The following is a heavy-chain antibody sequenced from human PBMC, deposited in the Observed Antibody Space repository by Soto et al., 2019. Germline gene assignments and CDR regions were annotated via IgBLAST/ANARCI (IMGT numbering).Heavy chain of an antibody. CDR2: IRSKIDGETT. J-gene: IGHJ4*03. D-gene: IGHD6-13*01. CDR1: GITFSNAW. V-gene: IGHV3-15*01. Sequence: GGSLRLSCAASGITFSNAWMNWVRKAPGKGLEYIGRIRSKIDGETTDYAAPVEGRFTVSRDDSKNTLYLQMSGLKTEDRAVYYCTTTRPGTNVLDHWGHGTLVPVCS. CDR3: TTTRPGTNVLDH.